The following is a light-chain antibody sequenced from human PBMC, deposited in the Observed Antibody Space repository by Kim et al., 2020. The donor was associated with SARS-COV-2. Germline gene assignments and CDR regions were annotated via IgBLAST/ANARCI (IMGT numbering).Light chain of an antibody. V-gene: IGKV1-16*02. CDR3: QQYNTYPT. CDR2: AAT. CDR1: QAISNF. J-gene: IGKJ4*01. Sequence: SASVGDTVTIPCRPSQAISNFVAWFQQKPGKAPKSLIYAATSLQSGVPSKFSGSGSGTDFTLTISNLQAEDFATYYCQQYNTYPTFGGGTKVDIK.